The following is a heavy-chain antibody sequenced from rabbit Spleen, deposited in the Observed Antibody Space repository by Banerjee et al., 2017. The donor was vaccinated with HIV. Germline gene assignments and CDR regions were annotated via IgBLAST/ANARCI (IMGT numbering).Heavy chain of an antibody. CDR1: GVSFSMSSY. J-gene: IGHJ6*01. CDR3: ARYYIFYGMDL. D-gene: IGHD4-1*01. CDR2: IYTGSGGT. V-gene: IGHV1S40*01. Sequence: QSLEESGGDLVKPGASLTLTCTASGVSFSMSSYMCWVRQAPGKGLEWIACIYTGSGGTDYAKWVNGRFTISSDNAQYTVDLQMNSLTAADTATYFCARYYIFYGMDLWGPGTLVTVS.